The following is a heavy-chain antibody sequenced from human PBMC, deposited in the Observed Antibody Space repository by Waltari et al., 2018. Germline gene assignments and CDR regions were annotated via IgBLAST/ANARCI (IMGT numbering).Heavy chain of an antibody. CDR2: TYHSGST. V-gene: IGHV4-38-2*01. CDR1: GYFISSGYY. CDR3: ARRGIRGTGYFDY. D-gene: IGHD3-9*01. J-gene: IGHJ4*02. Sequence: QVHLQESGPGLATPSETLSLTCAVSGYFISSGYYWGWIRQSPEKGLEWIGSTYHSGSTYYNPSLKSRVTISVETSKNEFSLNLSSVTAADTAVYYCARRGIRGTGYFDYWGQGTLVTVSS.